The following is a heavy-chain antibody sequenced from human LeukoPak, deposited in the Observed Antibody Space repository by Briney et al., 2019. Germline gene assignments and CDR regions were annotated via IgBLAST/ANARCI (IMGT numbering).Heavy chain of an antibody. CDR3: SQWLNY. J-gene: IGHJ4*02. V-gene: IGHV3-21*01. D-gene: IGHD5-18*01. Sequence: GGSLRLSCAASGFTFSSYRMNWVRQAPGKGLEWVSSIKSSGSYISYADSVKGRFTISRDNAKNSLYLQMNSLRAEDTAVYYCSQWLNYWGQGTLVTVSS. CDR1: GFTFSSYR. CDR2: IKSSGSYI.